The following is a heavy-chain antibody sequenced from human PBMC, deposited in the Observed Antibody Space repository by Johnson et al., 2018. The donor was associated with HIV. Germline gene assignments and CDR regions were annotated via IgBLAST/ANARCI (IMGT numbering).Heavy chain of an antibody. CDR3: ASGWGIVVSDAFAI. V-gene: IGHV3-11*04. D-gene: IGHD6-19*01. Sequence: QVQLVESGGTLVKPGGSLRLSCAASGFTFSDYDMSWIRQAPGKGLEWMSYISSSGSNIYYADSVKGRFTISRDNAKNSLYLQMNSLRAEDTAVYYCASGWGIVVSDAFAIWGQGTMVTVSS. CDR2: ISSSGSNI. CDR1: GFTFSDYD. J-gene: IGHJ3*02.